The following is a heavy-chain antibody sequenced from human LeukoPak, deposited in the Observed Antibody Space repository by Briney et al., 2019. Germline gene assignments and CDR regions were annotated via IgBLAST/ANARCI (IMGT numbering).Heavy chain of an antibody. CDR2: ISGSGGST. J-gene: IGHJ4*02. CDR3: AVLYSSSWAHDY. D-gene: IGHD6-13*01. V-gene: IGHV3-23*01. CDR1: GFTFSSYA. Sequence: PGGSLRLSCAASGFTFSSYAMSWVRQAPGKGLEWVSAISGSGGSTCYADSVKGRFTISRDNSKNTLYLQMNSLRAEDTAVYYCAVLYSSSWAHDYWGQGTLVTVSS.